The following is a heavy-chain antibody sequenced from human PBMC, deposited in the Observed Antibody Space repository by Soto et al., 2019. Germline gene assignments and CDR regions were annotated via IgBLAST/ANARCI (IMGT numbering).Heavy chain of an antibody. Sequence: PSETLSLTCTVSGVSISSGGYYWCWTRQHPGKGLEWIRNNYHSGRTYYNPSLKSRVIMSVDTSKNHFSLNLNSVTAADMAMYLCASVIGGDSEYYYDYWGQGTLVTVSS. CDR2: NYHSGRT. J-gene: IGHJ4*02. D-gene: IGHD4-17*01. CDR1: GVSISSGGYY. CDR3: ASVIGGDSEYYYDY. V-gene: IGHV4-31*03.